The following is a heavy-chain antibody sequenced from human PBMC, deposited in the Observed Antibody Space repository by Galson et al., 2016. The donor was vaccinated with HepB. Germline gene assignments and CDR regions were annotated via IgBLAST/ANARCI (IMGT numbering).Heavy chain of an antibody. CDR3: AGGACCGSTSCYCGFDI. Sequence: SVKVSCKASGGTFSSYGISWTRQAPRQGLEWMGWIIPLFGTPKYDQQFQGRVTITADDSTSTAYMELSSLGSEDTAVYYCAGGACCGSTSCYCGFDIWGQGTMVTVSS. V-gene: IGHV1-69*13. J-gene: IGHJ3*02. D-gene: IGHD2-2*01. CDR1: GGTFSSYG. CDR2: IIPLFGTP.